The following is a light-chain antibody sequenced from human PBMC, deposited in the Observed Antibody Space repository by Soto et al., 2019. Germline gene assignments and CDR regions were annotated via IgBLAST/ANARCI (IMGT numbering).Light chain of an antibody. CDR1: SSDVGGYNY. CDR2: DVS. J-gene: IGLJ1*01. CDR3: CSHAGSYV. Sequence: QSALTQPRSVSGSPGQSVTISCTGTSSDVGGYNYVSWYQQHPGKAPKLMIYDVSKRPSGVPDRFSGSKSGNTASLTISGLQAEDEAEYYCCSHAGSYVLGTGTKLTVL. V-gene: IGLV2-11*01.